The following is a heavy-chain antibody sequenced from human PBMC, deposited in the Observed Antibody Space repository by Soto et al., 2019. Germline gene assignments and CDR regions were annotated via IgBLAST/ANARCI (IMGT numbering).Heavy chain of an antibody. Sequence: VQLVQSGAEVKKPGASVKVSCKASGYTFTGYYMHWVRQAPGQGLEWMGWINPNSGGTNYAQKFQCWVTMTRDTSISTAYMELSRRRSDDTAVYYCARFLPSAAGGWFDPWGQGTLVTVSS. CDR3: ARFLPSAAGGWFDP. D-gene: IGHD6-25*01. J-gene: IGHJ5*02. CDR2: INPNSGGT. CDR1: GYTFTGYY. V-gene: IGHV1-2*04.